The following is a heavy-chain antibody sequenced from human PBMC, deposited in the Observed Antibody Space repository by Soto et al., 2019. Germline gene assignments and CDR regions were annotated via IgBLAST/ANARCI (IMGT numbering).Heavy chain of an antibody. J-gene: IGHJ4*02. Sequence: QVQLVQSGAEVKKPGSSVKVSCKASGGTFNNYAISWVRQAPGQGLEWMGGIIPIIGTADYAHKCQGRLAISADEYTGTTFMELSSLSSEDTALYYCARGGVDVVATSAFDYWGQGTLVTVSP. CDR3: ARGGVDVVATSAFDY. CDR2: IIPIIGTA. V-gene: IGHV1-69*01. CDR1: GGTFNNYA. D-gene: IGHD5-12*01.